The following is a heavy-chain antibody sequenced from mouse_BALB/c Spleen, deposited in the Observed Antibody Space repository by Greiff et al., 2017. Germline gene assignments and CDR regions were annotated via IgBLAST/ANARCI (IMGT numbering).Heavy chain of an antibody. J-gene: IGHJ4*01. CDR2: INPSNGGT. Sequence: VQLQQSGAELVKPGASVKLSCKASGYTFTSYYMYWVKQRPGQGLEWIGEINPSNGGTNFNEKFKSKATLTVDKSSSTAYMQLSSLTSEDSAVYYCTRMGPPYAMDYWGQGTSVTVSS. CDR3: TRMGPPYAMDY. CDR1: GYTFTSYY. V-gene: IGHV1S81*02.